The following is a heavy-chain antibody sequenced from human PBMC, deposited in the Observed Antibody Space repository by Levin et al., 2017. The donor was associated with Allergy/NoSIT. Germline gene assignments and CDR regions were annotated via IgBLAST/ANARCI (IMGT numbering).Heavy chain of an antibody. CDR3: TRDREKDIVVVVAVTPDY. CDR1: GFTFGDYA. Sequence: GGSLRLSCTASGFTFGDYAMSWFRQAPGKGLEWVGFIRSKAYGGTTEYAASVKGRFTISRDDSKSIAYLQMNSLKTEDTAVYYCTRDREKDIVVVVAVTPDYWGQGTLVTVSS. V-gene: IGHV3-49*03. J-gene: IGHJ4*02. CDR2: IRSKAYGGTT. D-gene: IGHD2-15*01.